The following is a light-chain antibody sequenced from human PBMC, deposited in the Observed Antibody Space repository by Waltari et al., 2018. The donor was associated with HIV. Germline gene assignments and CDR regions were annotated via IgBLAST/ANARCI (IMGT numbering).Light chain of an antibody. CDR2: RNV. CDR1: SSNIGSDF. V-gene: IGLV1-47*01. CDR3: TTWDSSVTAWV. Sequence: QSVLTQPPSASGTPGQRVTISCSGSSSNIGSDFVYWYQQLPGTAPKLLIYRNVQRPSGVPDRFSGSKSGPSASLAISVLRSEDEADYYCTTWDSSVTAWVFGGGTKLTVL. J-gene: IGLJ3*02.